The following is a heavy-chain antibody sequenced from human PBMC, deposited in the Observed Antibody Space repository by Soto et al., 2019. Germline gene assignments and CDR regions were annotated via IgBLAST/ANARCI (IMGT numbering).Heavy chain of an antibody. CDR2: IFSSGSP. D-gene: IGHD1-20*01. V-gene: IGHV4-59*01. CDR1: GVSLKTYY. J-gene: IGHJ6*03. Sequence: QVHLQESGPGLVRPSETLSLTCTVSGVSLKTYYWSWIRLPPGGGLEWIGSIFSSGSPNYNPSLRSRVTMSVETSNNQFSLKMSSVTAADTAVYYCARVAGISYYNHMDVWGKGTTVTVSS. CDR3: ARVAGISYYNHMDV.